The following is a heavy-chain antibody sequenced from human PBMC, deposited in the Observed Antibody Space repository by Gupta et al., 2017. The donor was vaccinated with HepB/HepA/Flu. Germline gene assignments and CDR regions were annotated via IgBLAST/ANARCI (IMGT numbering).Heavy chain of an antibody. CDR3: ARHVTHSLWEYYYYYGMDV. D-gene: IGHD3-16*01. CDR1: GDSINNYY. Sequence: QVRLEESGPGLVKPSETLSLTCTVTGDSINNYYWRWVRQSPGNGVEWIGYISQSGGTNHNPPLEGRVSLSVDTSTNQFSLKVNSVTAADTAVYYCARHVTHSLWEYYYYYGMDVWGQETTVTVSS. CDR2: ISQSGGT. J-gene: IGHJ6*02. V-gene: IGHV4-59*08.